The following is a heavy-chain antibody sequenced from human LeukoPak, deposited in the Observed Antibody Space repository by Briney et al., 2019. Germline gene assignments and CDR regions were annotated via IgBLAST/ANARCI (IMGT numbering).Heavy chain of an antibody. D-gene: IGHD7-27*01. V-gene: IGHV3-7*01. Sequence: GGSLRLSCAASGFTFSSYWMSWVRQAPGKGLEWVANIKQDGSEKYYVDSVKGRFTISRDNAKNSLYLQMNSLRAEDTAVYYCARNWGFRLTPFGYWGQGTLVTVPS. CDR3: ARNWGFRLTPFGY. CDR1: GFTFSSYW. CDR2: IKQDGSEK. J-gene: IGHJ4*02.